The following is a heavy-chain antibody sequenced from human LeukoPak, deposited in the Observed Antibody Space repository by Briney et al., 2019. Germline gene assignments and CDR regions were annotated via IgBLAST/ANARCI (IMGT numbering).Heavy chain of an antibody. Sequence: GRSLRLSCAASGFTFSSYAMHWVRQAPGKGLEWVAVISYDGSNKYYADSVKGRFTISRDNSKNTLYLQMNSLRAEDTAVYYCAKVPTYYYDSSGHNYWGQGTLVTVSS. CDR3: AKVPTYYYDSSGHNY. CDR1: GFTFSSYA. CDR2: ISYDGSNK. J-gene: IGHJ4*02. D-gene: IGHD3-22*01. V-gene: IGHV3-30-3*01.